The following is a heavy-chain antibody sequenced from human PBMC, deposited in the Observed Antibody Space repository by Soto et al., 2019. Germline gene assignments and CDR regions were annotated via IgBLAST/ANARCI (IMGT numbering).Heavy chain of an antibody. J-gene: IGHJ6*02. Sequence: QVQLVQSGAEVKKPGSSVKVSCKASGGTFSSYAISWVRQAPGQGLEWMGGIIPIFGTANYAQKFQGRVTITAEKSTSTAYMELSSLRSEDTAVYYCARITYYDFWSGYFYGMDVWGQGTTVTVSS. V-gene: IGHV1-69*06. CDR1: GGTFSSYA. CDR3: ARITYYDFWSGYFYGMDV. D-gene: IGHD3-3*01. CDR2: IIPIFGTA.